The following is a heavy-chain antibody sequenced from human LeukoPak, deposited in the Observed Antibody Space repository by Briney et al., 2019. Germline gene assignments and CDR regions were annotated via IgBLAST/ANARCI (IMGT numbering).Heavy chain of an antibody. V-gene: IGHV1-46*01. D-gene: IGHD1-7*01. CDR3: ARGPLNYGIDY. J-gene: IGHJ4*02. CDR2: INPSGGST. Sequence: ASVKVSCKASGYTFTGYYMHWVRQAPGQGLEWMGIINPSGGSTSYAQKFQGRVTMTRDMSTSTVYMELSSLRSEDTAVYYCARGPLNYGIDYWGQGTLVTVSS. CDR1: GYTFTGYY.